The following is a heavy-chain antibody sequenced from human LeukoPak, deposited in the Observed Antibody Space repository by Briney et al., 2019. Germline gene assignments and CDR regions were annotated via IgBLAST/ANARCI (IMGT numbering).Heavy chain of an antibody. V-gene: IGHV3-9*01. Sequence: GGPLRLSCAASGFTFYDYAMHWVRQAPGKGLEWVSGISWNSGSIGYADSVKGRFTISRDNAKNSLYLQMNSLRAEDTALYYCAKGSSSRIMDNWFDPWGQGTLVTVSS. J-gene: IGHJ5*02. D-gene: IGHD6-13*01. CDR2: ISWNSGSI. CDR3: AKGSSSRIMDNWFDP. CDR1: GFTFYDYA.